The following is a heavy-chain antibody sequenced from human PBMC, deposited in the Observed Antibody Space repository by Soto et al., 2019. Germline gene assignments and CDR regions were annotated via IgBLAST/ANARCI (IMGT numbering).Heavy chain of an antibody. J-gene: IGHJ4*02. CDR2: VSGSGDNT. CDR3: AKKAGVRAGDPDC. CDR1: GFTFSKYA. Sequence: DVQVMESGGGLAQPGGSLRLSCAASGFTFSKYAMSWVRQAPGKGLEWVSAVSGSGDNTYYADSARGRFIISRDNSKNTLFLQMDSLRAEDTAIYYCAKKAGVRAGDPDCWGQGTLVTVSS. D-gene: IGHD4-17*01. V-gene: IGHV3-23*01.